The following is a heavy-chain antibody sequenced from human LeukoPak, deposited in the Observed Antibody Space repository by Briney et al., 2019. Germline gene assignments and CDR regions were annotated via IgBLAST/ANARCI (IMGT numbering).Heavy chain of an antibody. CDR3: AKGGATARFDY. J-gene: IGHJ4*02. V-gene: IGHV3-23*01. CDR2: ISGSGGST. CDR1: GLTFSSFA. D-gene: IGHD1-26*01. Sequence: GGSLRLSCGASGLTFSSFAMSWVRQAPGKGLEWVSAISGSGGSTYYADSGKGRFSISRDNSKNTLYLQMNSLRAEDTAVYYCAKGGATARFDYWGQGTLVTVSS.